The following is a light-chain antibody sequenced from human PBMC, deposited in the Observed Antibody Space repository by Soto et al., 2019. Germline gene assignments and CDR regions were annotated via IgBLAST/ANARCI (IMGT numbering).Light chain of an antibody. CDR2: GAS. J-gene: IGKJ1*01. CDR3: QQYNSWPGT. CDR1: QSINSN. V-gene: IGKV3-15*01. Sequence: ETVMTQSPATLSVSPGARATLSCRASQSINSNLAWYQLRSGQAPRLLIDGASTRATGIPARFSGSGSGTDFTLTISSLQSEDFAVYYCQQYNSWPGTFGRGTKVEIK.